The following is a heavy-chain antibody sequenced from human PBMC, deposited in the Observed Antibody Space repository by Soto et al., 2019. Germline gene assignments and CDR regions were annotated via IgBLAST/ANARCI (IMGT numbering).Heavy chain of an antibody. CDR3: ARLYYDYV. CDR1: GFTFGTYS. V-gene: IGHV3-48*02. Sequence: GGSLRLSCAGSGFTFGTYSMNWVRHAAGKGLEWIAYISYDSDTIQYADSVKGRFTISRDNAKNSLYLQVNSLRDEDTAVYYCARLYYDYVWGQGTTVTVSS. CDR2: ISYDSDTI. J-gene: IGHJ6*02. D-gene: IGHD3-3*01.